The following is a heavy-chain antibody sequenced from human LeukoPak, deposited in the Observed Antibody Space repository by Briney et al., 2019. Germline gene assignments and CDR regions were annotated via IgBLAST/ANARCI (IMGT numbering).Heavy chain of an antibody. CDR2: IRSKAYGGTT. D-gene: IGHD3-3*01. Sequence: GGSLRLSCTASGFTFGDYAMSWFRQAPGKGLEWVGFIRSKAYGGTTEYAASVKGGFTISRDDSKSIAYLQMNSLKTEDTAVYYCTRDGYYDFWSGYVPMDVWGKGTTVTVSS. V-gene: IGHV3-49*03. CDR1: GFTFGDYA. J-gene: IGHJ6*04. CDR3: TRDGYYDFWSGYVPMDV.